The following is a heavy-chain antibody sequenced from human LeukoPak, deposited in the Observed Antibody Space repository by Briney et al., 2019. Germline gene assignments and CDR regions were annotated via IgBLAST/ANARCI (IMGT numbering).Heavy chain of an antibody. CDR2: IYDTGST. CDR1: GDSISLRTYY. D-gene: IGHD3-10*01. Sequence: SETLSLTCTVSGDSISLRTYYWTWIRQSPGRGLEWLGYIYDTGSTNYNPSLKSRITISIDTSKNHFSLRLSSVTAADTAVYYCARGHDYYGSGRQSWFDPWGQGTLVPVSS. V-gene: IGHV4-61*03. CDR3: ARGHDYYGSGRQSWFDP. J-gene: IGHJ5*02.